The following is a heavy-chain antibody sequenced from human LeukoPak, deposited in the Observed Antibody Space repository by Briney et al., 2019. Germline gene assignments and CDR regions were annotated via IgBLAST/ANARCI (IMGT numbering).Heavy chain of an antibody. D-gene: IGHD4-17*01. CDR3: ARDWASTVTTFYYGMDV. J-gene: IGHJ6*02. CDR2: IYTSGST. V-gene: IGHV4-4*07. Sequence: SETLSLTCTVSGGSISSYYWSWIRQPAGKGLEWIGRIYTSGSTSYNPSLKSRVTMSVDTSKNQFSLKLSSVTAADTAVYYCARDWASTVTTFYYGMDVWGQGTTVTVSS. CDR1: GGSISSYY.